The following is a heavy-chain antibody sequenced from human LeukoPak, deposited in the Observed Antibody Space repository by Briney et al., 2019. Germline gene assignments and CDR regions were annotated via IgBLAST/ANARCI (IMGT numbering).Heavy chain of an antibody. D-gene: IGHD4-17*01. J-gene: IGHJ4*02. Sequence: SETLSLTCAVSGGSISSSNWWSWVRQPPGKGLEWIGEIYHSGSTNYNPSLKSRVTISVDTSKNQFSLKLSSVTAADTAVYYCARHVYGDYDNWGQGTLVTVSS. CDR1: GGSISSSNW. CDR2: IYHSGST. V-gene: IGHV4-4*02. CDR3: ARHVYGDYDN.